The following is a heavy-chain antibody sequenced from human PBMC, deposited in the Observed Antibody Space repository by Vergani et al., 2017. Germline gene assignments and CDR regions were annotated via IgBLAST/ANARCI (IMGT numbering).Heavy chain of an antibody. J-gene: IGHJ6*02. CDR3: AKANPRNSGYDYLYYNHAMDV. V-gene: IGHV3-23*01. CDR1: GFTFNHYA. CDR2: ISGSGGST. D-gene: IGHD5-12*01. Sequence: EVQLLESGGDLVQPGGSLRLSCAVSGFTFNHYAMNWVRQAPGKGLEWVSGISGSGGSTYYAGSVKGRFTISRDSSKNTLYLQMNSLSAGDTAVYYCAKANPRNSGYDYLYYNHAMDVWGQGTTVTVSS.